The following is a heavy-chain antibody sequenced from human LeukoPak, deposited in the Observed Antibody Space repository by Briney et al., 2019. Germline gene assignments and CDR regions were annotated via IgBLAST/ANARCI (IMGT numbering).Heavy chain of an antibody. D-gene: IGHD5-12*01. CDR1: GGSISSGSHY. CDR3: ARYPYSDSGVWQAFDY. V-gene: IGHV4-39*01. J-gene: IGHJ4*02. Sequence: SETLSLTCIVSGGSISSGSHYWGWIRQPPGKGLEWTGSMHYSGITYYNPSLTSRVTISVDTSKNQFSLRLTSVTAADTAVYYCARYPYSDSGVWQAFDYWGQGTLVTVSS. CDR2: MHYSGIT.